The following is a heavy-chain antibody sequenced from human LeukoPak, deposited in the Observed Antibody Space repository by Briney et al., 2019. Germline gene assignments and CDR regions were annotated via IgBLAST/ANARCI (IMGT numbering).Heavy chain of an antibody. J-gene: IGHJ2*01. Sequence: SETLSLTCTVSGYSIAHGFFWAWIRQPPGGGLEWIGSLYHSGTTYYNTSMKSRISTSVDTSKNQFSLKLRLVTAADTAVYYCARVEVPRDINDWYFDLWGRGTLVTVSS. CDR2: LYHSGTT. V-gene: IGHV4-38-2*02. D-gene: IGHD2-15*01. CDR3: ARVEVPRDINDWYFDL. CDR1: GYSIAHGFF.